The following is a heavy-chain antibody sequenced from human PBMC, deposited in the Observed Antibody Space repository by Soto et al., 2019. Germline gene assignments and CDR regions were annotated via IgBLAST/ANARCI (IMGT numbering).Heavy chain of an antibody. CDR1: VFTFSSNY. Sequence: PGGALRLSCAASVFTFSSNYMSWVRQAPGKGLEWVAVIYCDGITYYADSVKGRFTISRDNSKNTLYLQMNTLRAEATAVSYCARESSRGGFDPWGQGTLVTVSS. J-gene: IGHJ5*02. CDR2: IYCDGIT. V-gene: IGHV3-53*01. CDR3: ARESSRGGFDP.